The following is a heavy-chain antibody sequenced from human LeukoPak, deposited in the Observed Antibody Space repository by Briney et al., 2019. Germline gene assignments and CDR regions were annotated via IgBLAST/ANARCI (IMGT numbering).Heavy chain of an antibody. CDR2: ITPNSGGT. CDR1: GYTFTGYY. CDR3: ASSLRGGSYYYYYYYYMDV. V-gene: IGHV1-2*02. Sequence: ASVKVSCKASGYTFTGYYIHWVRQAPGQGLEWMGWITPNSGGTNSAQKFQGRVTMTRDTSITTVYMELSRLRSDDTAVYYCASSLRGGSYYYYYYYYMDVWGKGTTVTISS. J-gene: IGHJ6*03. D-gene: IGHD1-26*01.